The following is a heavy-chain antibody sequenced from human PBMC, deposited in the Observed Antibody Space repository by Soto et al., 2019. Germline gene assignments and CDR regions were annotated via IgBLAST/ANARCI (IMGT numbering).Heavy chain of an antibody. Sequence: PGGSLRLSCAASGFIFSTYCMTWVRQAPGKGLEWVANIKRDGRDKNYVDSVKGRFNISRDNVKNSLFLQMSRLRVEDTAVYYCARVSIDGYSYDNINFYRDFDHWGQGILVTVSS. D-gene: IGHD3-22*01. J-gene: IGHJ4*01. CDR2: IKRDGRDK. V-gene: IGHV3-7*03. CDR1: GFIFSTYC. CDR3: ARVSIDGYSYDNINFYRDFDH.